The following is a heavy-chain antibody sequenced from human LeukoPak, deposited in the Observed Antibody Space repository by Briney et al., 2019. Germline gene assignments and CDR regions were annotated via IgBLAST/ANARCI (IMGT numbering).Heavy chain of an antibody. CDR1: GFTFSSYE. Sequence: GGSLRLSCAASGFTFSSYEMNWVRQAPGKGLEWVSYISSSGSTIYYADSVKGRFTISRDNAKNSLYLQMNSLRAEDTAVYYCVSLVVISAFDIWGQGTMVTVSS. CDR3: VSLVVISAFDI. V-gene: IGHV3-48*03. CDR2: ISSSGSTI. J-gene: IGHJ3*02. D-gene: IGHD3-22*01.